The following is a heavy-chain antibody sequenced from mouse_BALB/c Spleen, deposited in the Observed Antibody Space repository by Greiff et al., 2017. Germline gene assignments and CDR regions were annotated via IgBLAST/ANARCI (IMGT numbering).Heavy chain of an antibody. CDR3: ARQQLGPYYFDY. CDR1: GFTFSSYG. V-gene: IGHV5-6*01. Sequence: EVKVVESGGDLVKPGGSLKLSCAASGFTFSSYGMSWVRQTPDKRLEWVATISSGGSYTYYPDSVKGRFTISRDNAKNTLYLQMSSLKSEDTAMYYCARQQLGPYYFDYWGQGTTLTVSS. J-gene: IGHJ2*01. CDR2: ISSGGSYT. D-gene: IGHD4-1*02.